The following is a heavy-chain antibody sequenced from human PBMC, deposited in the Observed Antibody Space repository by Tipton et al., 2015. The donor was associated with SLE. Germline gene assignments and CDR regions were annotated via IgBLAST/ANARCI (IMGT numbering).Heavy chain of an antibody. CDR3: ARDPGATNAFDI. V-gene: IGHV3-23*01. CDR1: GFTFSSYA. CDR2: ISGSGGST. D-gene: IGHD1-26*01. Sequence: SLRLSCAASGFTFSSYAMSWVRQAPGKGLEWVSAISGSGGSTYYADSVKGRFTISRDNSKNTLYLQMNSLRAEDTAVYYCARDPGATNAFDIWGQGTMVTVSS. J-gene: IGHJ3*02.